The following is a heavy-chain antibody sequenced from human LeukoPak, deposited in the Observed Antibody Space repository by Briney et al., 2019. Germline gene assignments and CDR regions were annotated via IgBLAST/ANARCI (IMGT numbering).Heavy chain of an antibody. CDR2: IYYSGST. CDR3: ARENYDSAWGAFDI. D-gene: IGHD3-3*01. Sequence: SETLSPTCTVSGGSISSSSYYWGWIRQPPGKGLEWIGSIYYSGSTYYNPSLKSRVTISVDTSKNQFSLKLSSVTAADTAVYYCARENYDSAWGAFDIWGQGTMVTVSS. J-gene: IGHJ3*02. CDR1: GGSISSSSYY. V-gene: IGHV4-39*01.